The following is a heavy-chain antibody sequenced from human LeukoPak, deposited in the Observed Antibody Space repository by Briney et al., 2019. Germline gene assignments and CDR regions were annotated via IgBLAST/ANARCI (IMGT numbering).Heavy chain of an antibody. J-gene: IGHJ4*02. CDR2: NGNGAST. D-gene: IGHD5-18*01. V-gene: IGHV3-23*01. CDR3: AKDQGYSCYYLDY. Sequence: NGNGASTYYSDSVKGRFTISRDNSKNTLYLQMSSLRAEDTAVYYCAKDQGYSCYYLDYWGQGTLVTVSS.